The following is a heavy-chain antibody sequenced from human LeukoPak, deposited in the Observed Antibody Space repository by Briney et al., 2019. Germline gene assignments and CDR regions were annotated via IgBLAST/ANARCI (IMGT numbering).Heavy chain of an antibody. Sequence: GGSLRLSCAASGFTFTYHGMHWVRQAPGKWLEWVAFINNDARNKYFADSVKGRFTISRDNSKNIVSLQMNSLRADDSALYYCARYLSWGFDYWGQGTLVTVSS. J-gene: IGHJ4*02. D-gene: IGHD7-27*01. V-gene: IGHV3-30*02. CDR1: GFTFTYHG. CDR2: INNDARNK. CDR3: ARYLSWGFDY.